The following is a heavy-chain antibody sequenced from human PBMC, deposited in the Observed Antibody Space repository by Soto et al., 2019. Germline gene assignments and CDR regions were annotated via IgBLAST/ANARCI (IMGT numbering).Heavy chain of an antibody. V-gene: IGHV4-39*07. Sequence: ETLSLTCTVSGGSISSSSYYWGWIRQPPGKGLEWVGKIYHSGSTNYNPSLKSRVTISVDTSKNQFSLKLSSVTAADTAVYYCARDRIAVAGFDYWGQGTLVTV. CDR3: ARDRIAVAGFDY. J-gene: IGHJ4*02. D-gene: IGHD6-19*01. CDR2: IYHSGST. CDR1: GGSISSSSYY.